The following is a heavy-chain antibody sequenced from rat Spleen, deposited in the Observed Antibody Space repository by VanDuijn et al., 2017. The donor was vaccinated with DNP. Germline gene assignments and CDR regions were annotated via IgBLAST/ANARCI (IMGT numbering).Heavy chain of an antibody. V-gene: IGHV5-29*01. CDR3: AKLTTPFYWYFDF. J-gene: IGHJ1*01. Sequence: EVLLVESDGGLVQPGRSLKLSCAVSGFTFSDYYMAWVRQAPAKGLEWVATISYDGSSTNYRDSVKGRFTISRDNAKSTLYLQMDSLRSEDTATYYCAKLTTPFYWYFDFWGPGTMVTVSS. CDR1: GFTFSDYY. D-gene: IGHD1-10*01. CDR2: ISYDGSST.